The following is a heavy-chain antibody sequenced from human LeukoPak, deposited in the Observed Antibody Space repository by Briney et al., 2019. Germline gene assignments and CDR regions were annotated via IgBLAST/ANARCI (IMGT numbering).Heavy chain of an antibody. V-gene: IGHV1-69*06. Sequence: SVKVSCKASGYTFTSYYMHWVRQAPGQGLEWMGGIIPMSGTVNNAQKFQGRVTITADKSTGTAYMELSSLRSDDTAVYYCARETGYAYGRAPLDYWGQGTLVTVSS. J-gene: IGHJ4*02. CDR1: GYTFTSYY. CDR2: IIPMSGTV. D-gene: IGHD5-18*01. CDR3: ARETGYAYGRAPLDY.